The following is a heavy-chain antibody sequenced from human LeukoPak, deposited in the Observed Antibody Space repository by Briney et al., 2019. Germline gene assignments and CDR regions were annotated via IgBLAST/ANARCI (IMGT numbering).Heavy chain of an antibody. V-gene: IGHV4-38-2*02. Sequence: PSETLSLTCAVSGYSISSGYYWGWIRQPPGKGLEWIGSIYHSGSTYYNPSLKSRVTISVDTSKNQFSLKLSSVTAADTAVYYCARDVSSSSRRNNWFDPLGQGNLFTVSS. CDR3: ARDVSSSSRRNNWFDP. CDR2: IYHSGST. J-gene: IGHJ5*02. D-gene: IGHD6-6*01. CDR1: GYSISSGYY.